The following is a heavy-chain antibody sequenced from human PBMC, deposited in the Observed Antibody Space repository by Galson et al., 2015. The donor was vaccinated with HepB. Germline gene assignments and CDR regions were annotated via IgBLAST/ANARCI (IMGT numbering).Heavy chain of an antibody. J-gene: IGHJ4*02. Sequence: SVKVSCKASGYTFTSYGISWVRQAPGQGLEWMGWISAYNGNTNYAQKLQGRVTMTTDTSTSTAYMELRSLRSDDTAVYYCARDPLGYDSSGYADYWGQGTLVTVSS. CDR1: GYTFTSYG. D-gene: IGHD3-22*01. V-gene: IGHV1-18*01. CDR2: ISAYNGNT. CDR3: ARDPLGYDSSGYADY.